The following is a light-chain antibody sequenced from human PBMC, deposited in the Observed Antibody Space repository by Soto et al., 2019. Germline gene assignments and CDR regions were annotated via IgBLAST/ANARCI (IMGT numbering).Light chain of an antibody. Sequence: QPVLTQPPSASATPGQRVTISCSGSDSNIGSKYVYWYQQLPGTAPKLLMYRNNQRPSGVPDRFSGSKSGTSASLAINGLRSEDEADYYCAAWDSSLGGPAFGGGTQLTVL. V-gene: IGLV1-47*01. CDR2: RNN. J-gene: IGLJ7*01. CDR3: AAWDSSLGGPA. CDR1: DSNIGSKY.